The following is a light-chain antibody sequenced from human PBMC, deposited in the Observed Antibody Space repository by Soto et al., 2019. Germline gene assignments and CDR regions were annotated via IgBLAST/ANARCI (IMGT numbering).Light chain of an antibody. CDR2: DAS. J-gene: IGKJ5*01. Sequence: EIVMTQSPATLSVSPGEGATVSCRASQSVSSHLAWYQHKPGQAPRLLFYDASTRATGIPARFSGSGSGTELTITISSLQSEDGAVYDGQHYHGWPITFGQGTRLEI. CDR1: QSVSSH. V-gene: IGKV3-15*01. CDR3: QHYHGWPIT.